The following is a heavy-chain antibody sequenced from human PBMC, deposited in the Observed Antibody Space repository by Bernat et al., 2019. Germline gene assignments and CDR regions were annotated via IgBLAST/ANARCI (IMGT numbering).Heavy chain of an antibody. CDR3: ARAQFIDYGDMIVLPTEGALDI. J-gene: IGHJ3*02. V-gene: IGHV3-23*01. D-gene: IGHD4-17*01. CDR2: IGSGGDTT. CDR1: GFTFSSYA. Sequence: EVHLLESGGGLVQPGGSLRLSCAASGFTFSSYAMNWVRQAPGKGLEWVSGIGSGGDTTRYADSVKGRFTISRDNSKNTLYLQLNSLRAEDTAVYYCARAQFIDYGDMIVLPTEGALDIWGQGTMVTVSS.